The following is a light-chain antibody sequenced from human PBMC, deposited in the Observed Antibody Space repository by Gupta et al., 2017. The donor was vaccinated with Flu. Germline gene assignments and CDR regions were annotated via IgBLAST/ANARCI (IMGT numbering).Light chain of an antibody. CDR3: QQVNSYPYT. J-gene: IGKJ2*01. CDR2: AAS. CDR1: QGISSY. Sequence: PSFLSASVGDRVTITCRASQGISSYLGWYQQKPGKAPKLLIYAASKLQSGVPSRFSGSGSGRQFTLTIRSLQPEDFATYFYQQVNSYPYTFGQGTKLEIK. V-gene: IGKV1-9*01.